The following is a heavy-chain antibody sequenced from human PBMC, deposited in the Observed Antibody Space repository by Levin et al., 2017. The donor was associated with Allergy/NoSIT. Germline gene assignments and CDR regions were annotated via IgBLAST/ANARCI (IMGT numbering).Heavy chain of an antibody. J-gene: IGHJ4*02. CDR1: GFTFSSYA. V-gene: IGHV3-30-3*01. Sequence: GGSLRLSCAASGFTFSSYAMHWVRQAPGKGLEWVAVISYDGSNKYYADSVKGRFTISRDNSKNTLYLQMNSLRAEDTAVYYCARDDDEWELLLYYWGQGTLVTVSS. D-gene: IGHD1-26*01. CDR2: ISYDGSNK. CDR3: ARDDDEWELLLYY.